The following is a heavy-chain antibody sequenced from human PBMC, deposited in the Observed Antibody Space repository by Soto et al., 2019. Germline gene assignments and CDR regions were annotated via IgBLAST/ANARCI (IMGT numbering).Heavy chain of an antibody. CDR1: GGSISSSSYY. J-gene: IGHJ3*02. D-gene: IGHD3-22*01. V-gene: IGHV4-61*05. Sequence: PSETLSLTCTVSGGSISSSSYYWGWIRQPPGKGLEWIGYIYYSGSTNYNPSLKSRVTISVDTSKNQFSLKLSSVTAADTAVYYCASRRGYLVITDDAFDIWGQGTMVTVSS. CDR3: ASRRGYLVITDDAFDI. CDR2: IYYSGST.